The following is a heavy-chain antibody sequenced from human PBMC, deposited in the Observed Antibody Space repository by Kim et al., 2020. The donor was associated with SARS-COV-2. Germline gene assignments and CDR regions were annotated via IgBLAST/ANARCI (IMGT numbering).Heavy chain of an antibody. Sequence: SVKVSCKAAGDTLSNDAFNWVRQAPGQGLEWMGRIIPIFGQVTYAQKFQGRVTFMADDSTATVYMDLSSLRFEDTALYYCATSQMSGGPFDYWGQGALVTVSS. CDR3: ATSQMSGGPFDY. CDR1: GDTLSNDA. J-gene: IGHJ4*02. V-gene: IGHV1-69*13. CDR2: IIPIFGQV.